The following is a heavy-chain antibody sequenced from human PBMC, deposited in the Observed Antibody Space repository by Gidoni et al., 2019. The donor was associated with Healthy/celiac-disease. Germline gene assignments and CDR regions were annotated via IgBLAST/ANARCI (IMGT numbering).Heavy chain of an antibody. J-gene: IGHJ6*02. Sequence: EVELLESGGGLVQPGGSLRLSCAASGFNFRSYAMSWVRQAPGQGLAWVAASIVSGGSTYYADSVKGRFTISRDNSKNTLYLQMNSLRAEDTAVYYCAKDISPTMALYGMDVWGQGTTVTVSS. D-gene: IGHD3-10*01. CDR1: GFNFRSYA. V-gene: IGHV3-23*01. CDR2: SIVSGGST. CDR3: AKDISPTMALYGMDV.